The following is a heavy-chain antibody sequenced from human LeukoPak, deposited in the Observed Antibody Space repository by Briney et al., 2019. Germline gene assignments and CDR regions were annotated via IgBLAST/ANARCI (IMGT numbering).Heavy chain of an antibody. J-gene: IGHJ5*02. CDR1: GFTFSSYA. CDR3: AKDSHYYASSGPHRLNWFDP. Sequence: PGGSLRLSCAASGFTFSSYAMSWVRQAPGKGLEWVSAISGSGGSTYYADSVKGRFTISRDNSKNTLYLQMNSLRAEDTAVYYCAKDSHYYASSGPHRLNWFDPWGQGTLVTVSS. V-gene: IGHV3-23*01. D-gene: IGHD3-22*01. CDR2: ISGSGGST.